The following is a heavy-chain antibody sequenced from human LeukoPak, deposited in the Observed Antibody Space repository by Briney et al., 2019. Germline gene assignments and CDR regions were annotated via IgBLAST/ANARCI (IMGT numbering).Heavy chain of an antibody. CDR1: GFTFSGFA. V-gene: IGHV3-64D*09. CDR3: VKGYFGTAFDY. D-gene: IGHD1-7*01. Sequence: GGSLTLSCSASGFTFSGFAIHWVRQSPGEGLEYVSAINSNGGSTHYADSVKGRFTISRDNSKNTLYLQMSSLRDEDTAVYYCVKGYFGTAFDYWGQGTQVTVST. CDR2: INSNGGST. J-gene: IGHJ4*02.